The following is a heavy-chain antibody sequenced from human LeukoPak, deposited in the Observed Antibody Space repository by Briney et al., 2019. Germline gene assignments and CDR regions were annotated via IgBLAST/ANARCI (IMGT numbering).Heavy chain of an antibody. CDR2: ISSSSSYI. CDR1: GFTFSSYS. V-gene: IGHV3-21*01. Sequence: GGSLRLSCAASGFTFSSYSMNWVRQAPGKGLEWVSSISSSSSYIYYADSVKGRFTISRDNAKNSLYLQMNSLSAEDTAVYYCVRERADIVVVPVVVGVLVAATDAFDIWGQGTMVTVSS. D-gene: IGHD2-2*01. J-gene: IGHJ3*02. CDR3: VRERADIVVVPVVVGVLVAATDAFDI.